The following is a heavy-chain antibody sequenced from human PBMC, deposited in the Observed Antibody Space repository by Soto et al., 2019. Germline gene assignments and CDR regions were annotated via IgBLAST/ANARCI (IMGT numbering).Heavy chain of an antibody. CDR3: ASLSCCYGWGGDLLDY. V-gene: IGHV5-51*01. D-gene: IGHD7-27*01. J-gene: IGHJ1*01. CDR1: GYSFTSYW. CDR2: IYPGDSDT. Sequence: PGESLKISCKGSGYSFTSYWIRWVRQMPGKGLEWMGIIYPGDSDTRYSPSFQGQVTISADKSISTAYLQWSSLTASDTAMFYCASLSCCYGWGGDLLDYWGQGTLVTVSS.